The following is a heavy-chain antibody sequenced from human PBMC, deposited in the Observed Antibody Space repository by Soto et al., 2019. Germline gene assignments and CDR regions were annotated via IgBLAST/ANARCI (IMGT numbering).Heavy chain of an antibody. V-gene: IGHV4-59*01. Sequence: PSETLSLTCPVSGGTISSYYWSWIRQPPGKGLEWIGYIYYSGITNYNPSLKSRVTISVDTSKNQFSLKLSSVTAADTAVYYCARYKSNYYYGMDVWGQGTTVTVSS. CDR2: IYYSGIT. D-gene: IGHD1-20*01. J-gene: IGHJ6*02. CDR1: GGTISSYY. CDR3: ARYKSNYYYGMDV.